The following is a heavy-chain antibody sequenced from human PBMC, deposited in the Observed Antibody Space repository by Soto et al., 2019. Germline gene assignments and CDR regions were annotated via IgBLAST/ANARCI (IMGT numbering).Heavy chain of an antibody. CDR2: IYYSGST. CDR1: GGSISSYY. Sequence: QVQLQESGPGLVKPSETLSLTCTVSGGSISSYYWSWIRQPPGKGLEWIGYIYYSGSTNYNPSLKSRVTISVDTSKNQFPLKLSSVTAADTAVYYGARHHDSWGQGTLVTVSS. CDR3: ARHHDS. V-gene: IGHV4-59*08. J-gene: IGHJ4*02.